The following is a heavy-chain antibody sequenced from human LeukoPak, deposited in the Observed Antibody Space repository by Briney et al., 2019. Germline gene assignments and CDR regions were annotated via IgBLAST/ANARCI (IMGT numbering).Heavy chain of an antibody. D-gene: IGHD4-23*01. CDR3: AREVGYNDYGGNGCDY. V-gene: IGHV4-61*02. CDR1: GGSISSGSYY. Sequence: SETLSLTCTVSGGSISSGSYYWSWIRQPAGKGLEWIGRIYTSGSTNYNPSLKSRVTISVDTSKNQFSLKLSSVTAADTVVYYCAREVGYNDYGGNGCDYWGQGTLVTVSS. CDR2: IYTSGST. J-gene: IGHJ4*02.